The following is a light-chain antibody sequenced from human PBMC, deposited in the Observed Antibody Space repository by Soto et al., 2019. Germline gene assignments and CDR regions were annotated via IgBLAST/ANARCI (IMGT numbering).Light chain of an antibody. CDR2: AAS. Sequence: DIQMTQSPSSLSASVGDRVTITCRASQSISSYLNWYQQKPGKAPKLLIYAASSLQSGVPSRFSGSRSGTDFTLTISSLQPEDFATYYCQQSYSTLGYTFGQGTKLEIK. CDR3: QQSYSTLGYT. J-gene: IGKJ2*01. V-gene: IGKV1-39*01. CDR1: QSISSY.